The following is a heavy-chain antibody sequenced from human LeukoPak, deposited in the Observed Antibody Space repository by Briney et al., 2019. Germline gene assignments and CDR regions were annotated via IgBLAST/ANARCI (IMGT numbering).Heavy chain of an antibody. CDR3: ARVTDGTLDY. CDR1: GGSISSGGYY. V-gene: IGHV4-31*03. J-gene: IGHJ4*02. D-gene: IGHD1-1*01. Sequence: PSETLSLTCTVSGGSISSGGYYWSWIRQHPGKGLERIGYIYYSGSTHYNPSLKSRITISVDTSKNQLSLKLSSVTAADTAIYYCARVTDGTLDYWGQGTLVTVSS. CDR2: IYYSGST.